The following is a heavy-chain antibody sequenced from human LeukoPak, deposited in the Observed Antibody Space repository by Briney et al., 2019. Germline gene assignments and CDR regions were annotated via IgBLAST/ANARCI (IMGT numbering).Heavy chain of an antibody. CDR3: TKGYCSSTSCQNFDY. CDR1: GFTFSSYW. CDR2: INSDGSST. V-gene: IGHV3-74*01. D-gene: IGHD2-2*01. J-gene: IGHJ4*02. Sequence: GGSLRLSCAGSGFTFSSYWMHWARQAPGKGLVWVSRINSDGSSTSYADSVKGRFTISRDNAKNTLYLQMNSLRAEDTAVYYCTKGYCSSTSCQNFDYWGQGTLVTVSS.